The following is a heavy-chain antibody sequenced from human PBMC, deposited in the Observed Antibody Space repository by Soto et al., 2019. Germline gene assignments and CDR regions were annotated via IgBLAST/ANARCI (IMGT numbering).Heavy chain of an antibody. D-gene: IGHD6-13*01. CDR3: AREGRLATAGRFDY. CDR2: IYYSGST. J-gene: IGHJ4*02. V-gene: IGHV4-31*03. Sequence: SETLSLTCTVSGGPISSGDYYWSWIRQVPKKGLEWIGYIYYSGSTYYNPSLKSRVAMSVDTSKNQFSLKLSSVTAADTAIYYCAREGRLATAGRFDYWGQGTLVTVS. CDR1: GGPISSGDYY.